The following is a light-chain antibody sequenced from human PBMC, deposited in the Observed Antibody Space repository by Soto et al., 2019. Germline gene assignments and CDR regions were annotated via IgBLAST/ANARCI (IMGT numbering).Light chain of an antibody. J-gene: IGKJ1*01. CDR3: QQGHSTPPT. CDR1: QSISSY. CDR2: AAS. Sequence: DIQITQSPSSLSASVGDRVTITCRASQSISSYLNWYQQKPGKAPKLLIYAASSLQIGVPSRFSGSGSGTDFTLTISSLQPEDFATYYSQQGHSTPPTFGQGTKVDIK. V-gene: IGKV1-39*01.